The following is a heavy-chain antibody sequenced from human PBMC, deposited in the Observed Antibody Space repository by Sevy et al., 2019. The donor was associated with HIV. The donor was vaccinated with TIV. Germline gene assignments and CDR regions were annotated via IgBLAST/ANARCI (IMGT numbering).Heavy chain of an antibody. V-gene: IGHV5-51*01. CDR3: ATSRSGYFDSSGYYIY. CDR2: IYPEDSET. Sequence: GESLQISCQGSGCSFTSHWIGWVRHMPGKGLEWMGIIYPEDSETRYSPSFQGQVTFSADKSISTAYLQWSSLKASDTAMYYCATSRSGYFDSSGYYIYWGQGTLVTVSS. J-gene: IGHJ4*02. CDR1: GCSFTSHW. D-gene: IGHD3-22*01.